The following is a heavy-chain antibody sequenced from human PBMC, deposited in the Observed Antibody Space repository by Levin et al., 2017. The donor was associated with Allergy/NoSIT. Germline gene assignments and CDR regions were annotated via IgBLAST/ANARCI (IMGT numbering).Heavy chain of an antibody. CDR2: IYHTGST. J-gene: IGHJ5*02. V-gene: IGHV4-30-2*01. D-gene: IGHD3-3*01. Sequence: SLTCAVSGASISSGGFSWSWVRQPPGKGLEWIGYIYHTGSTYYNPSLKSRVTISLDKSRNQISLRLTSVTAADTAVYYCARGDYDFYNGFYRSNWFDPWGRGTLVTVSS. CDR1: GASISSGGFS. CDR3: ARGDYDFYNGFYRSNWFDP.